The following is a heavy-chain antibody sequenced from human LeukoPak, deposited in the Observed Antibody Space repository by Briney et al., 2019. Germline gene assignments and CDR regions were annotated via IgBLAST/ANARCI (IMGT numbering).Heavy chain of an antibody. CDR2: ISGSGGNT. CDR3: AKGNPLFYFDY. D-gene: IGHD2-21*01. Sequence: PGGSLRLSCAASGLTFSSSAMRWVRQTPGKGLEWVSSISGSGGNTYYADSVKGRFTISRDNSKNTVYLQMNSLRAEDTAVYYCAKGNPLFYFDYWGQGTLVTVSS. CDR1: GLTFSSSA. V-gene: IGHV3-23*01. J-gene: IGHJ4*02.